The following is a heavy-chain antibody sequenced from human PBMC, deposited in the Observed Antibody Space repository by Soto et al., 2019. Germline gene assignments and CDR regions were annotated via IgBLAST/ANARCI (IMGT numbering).Heavy chain of an antibody. Sequence: QVQLVESGGGVVQPGGSLRLSCVASGFTFSTYAIHWVRQAPGKGLEWVALVSVDGSLEYYADSVKGRSTVSRDNSKSTLYFQMHSLRPEDTAFYYCARRRAGSGYYFEHSGQGTLVTVSS. CDR2: VSVDGSLE. CDR1: GFTFSTYA. CDR3: ARRRAGSGYYFEH. V-gene: IGHV3-30-3*01. J-gene: IGHJ4*02. D-gene: IGHD3-22*01.